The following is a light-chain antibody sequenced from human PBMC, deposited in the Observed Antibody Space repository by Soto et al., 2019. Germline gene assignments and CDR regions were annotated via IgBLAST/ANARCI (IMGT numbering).Light chain of an antibody. V-gene: IGLV2-14*01. Sequence: QSALTQPASVSGSPGQSITISCTGTSSGVGGDNYVSWYQQYPGKAPKLMMYDVSNRPSGVSNRFSGSKSGNTAALTISGLQAEDEADYYCSSHTISTTGVFGTGTKLTVL. J-gene: IGLJ1*01. CDR3: SSHTISTTGV. CDR1: SSGVGGDNY. CDR2: DVS.